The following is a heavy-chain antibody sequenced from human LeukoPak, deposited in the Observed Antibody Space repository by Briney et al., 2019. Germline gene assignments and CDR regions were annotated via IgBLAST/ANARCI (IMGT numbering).Heavy chain of an antibody. CDR3: ARDRLFGSGSYPIDY. V-gene: IGHV4-4*07. CDR2: IYASGST. D-gene: IGHD3-10*01. Sequence: SETLSLTCTVSGGSISIYYWSWIRQPAGKGLEWIGRIYASGSTDYNPSLKSRVTMSVDTSKNQFSLKLSSVTAADTAAYYCARDRLFGSGSYPIDYWGQGTLVTVSS. J-gene: IGHJ4*02. CDR1: GGSISIYY.